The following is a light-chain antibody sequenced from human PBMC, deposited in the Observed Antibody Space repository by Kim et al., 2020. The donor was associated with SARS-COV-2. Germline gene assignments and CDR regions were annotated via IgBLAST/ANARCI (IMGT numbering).Light chain of an antibody. V-gene: IGKV1-5*03. J-gene: IGKJ4*01. CDR2: KAS. CDR1: QNINNW. CDR3: QQYDNYPLT. Sequence: DIQMTQSPSTLSASVGDRVTITCRASQNINNWLAWYQQKPGKAPNLLIYKASSLESGVPSKFSGSGSGTEFTLTISSLQPDDFATYYCQQYDNYPLTFGGGTKVDIK.